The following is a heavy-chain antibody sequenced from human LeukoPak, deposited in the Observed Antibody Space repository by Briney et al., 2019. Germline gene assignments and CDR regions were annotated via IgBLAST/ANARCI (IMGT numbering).Heavy chain of an antibody. J-gene: IGHJ4*02. Sequence: GGSLRLSCAASGFTFSGYAMHWVRQAPGKGLEYVSAISSNGGSTYYANSVKGRFTISGDNSKNTLYLQMGSLRAEDMAVYYCWTYYYDSSGYYQDFDYSSQGTLVTVSS. V-gene: IGHV3-64*01. CDR3: WTYYYDSSGYYQDFDY. CDR1: GFTFSGYA. D-gene: IGHD3-22*01. CDR2: ISSNGGST.